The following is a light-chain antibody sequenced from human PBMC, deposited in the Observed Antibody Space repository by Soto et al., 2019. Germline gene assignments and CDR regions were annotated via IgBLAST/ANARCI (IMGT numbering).Light chain of an antibody. J-gene: IGLJ3*02. V-gene: IGLV1-51*01. CDR3: GTWDTSLGAGV. CDR2: DNN. CDR1: SSNIGNNY. Sequence: QSVLTQPPSVSAAPGQKVTISCSGSSSNIGNNYVSWYQQLPETAPKLLIYDNNKRPSGIPDRFSGSKSGTSATLGITGLQTGDEADYYCGTWDTSLGAGVFGGGTKLTVL.